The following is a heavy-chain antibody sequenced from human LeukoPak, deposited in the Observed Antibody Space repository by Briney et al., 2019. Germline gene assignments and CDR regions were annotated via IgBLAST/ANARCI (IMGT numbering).Heavy chain of an antibody. CDR3: ARVRVARYYYYYMDV. V-gene: IGHV3-7*01. Sequence: GGSLRLSCAASGFTFSSYWMSWVRQAPGKGLEWVANIKQDGSEKYYVDSVKGRFTISRDNAKNSLYLQMNSLRAEDTAVYYCARVRVARYYYYYMDVWGKGTTVTVS. CDR2: IKQDGSEK. CDR1: GFTFSSYW. J-gene: IGHJ6*03.